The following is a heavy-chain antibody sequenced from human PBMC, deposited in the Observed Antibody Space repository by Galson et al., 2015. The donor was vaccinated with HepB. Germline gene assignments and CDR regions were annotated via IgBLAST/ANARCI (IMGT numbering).Heavy chain of an antibody. Sequence: SLRLSCAASGFTFGDYAMSWFRQAPGEGLEWVGFIRSKAYGGTTEYAASVKGRFTISRDDSKSIAYLQMNSLKTEDTAVYCCTRDWSVGGTGSDFDYWGQGTLVTVSS. D-gene: IGHD2-21*02. CDR3: TRDWSVGGTGSDFDY. CDR2: IRSKAYGGTT. J-gene: IGHJ4*02. CDR1: GFTFGDYA. V-gene: IGHV3-49*03.